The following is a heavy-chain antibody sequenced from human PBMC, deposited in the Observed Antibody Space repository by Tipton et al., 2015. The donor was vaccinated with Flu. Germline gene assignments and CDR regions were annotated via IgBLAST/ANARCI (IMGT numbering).Heavy chain of an antibody. V-gene: IGHV4-4*07. CDR1: GDSISSYY. CDR2: IYTSGST. D-gene: IGHD3-22*01. J-gene: IGHJ6*02. Sequence: QLVQSGAEVKPSETLSVTCTVSGDSISSYYWSWIRQPAGKGLEWIGRIYTSGSTKKNPSLKSRVSMSVDTSKNQFSLHLSSVTAADTAVYYCARDPKWDDSGDYYYYYGMDVWGQGTTVTVSS. CDR3: ARDPKWDDSGDYYYYYGMDV.